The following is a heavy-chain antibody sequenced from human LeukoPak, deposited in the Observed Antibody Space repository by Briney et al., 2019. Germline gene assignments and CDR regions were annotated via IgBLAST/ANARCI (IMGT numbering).Heavy chain of an antibody. Sequence: GGSLRLSCAASGFTFSSYWMSWVRQAPGKGLEWVANIKQDGSEKYYVDSMKGRFTISRDNAKNSLYLQMNSLRAEDTAVYYCARANPYSSSWVYAFDIWGQGTMVTVSS. D-gene: IGHD6-13*01. CDR1: GFTFSSYW. J-gene: IGHJ3*02. CDR3: ARANPYSSSWVYAFDI. CDR2: IKQDGSEK. V-gene: IGHV3-7*03.